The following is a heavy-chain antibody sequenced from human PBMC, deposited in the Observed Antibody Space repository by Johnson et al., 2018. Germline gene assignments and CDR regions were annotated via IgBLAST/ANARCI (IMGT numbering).Heavy chain of an antibody. CDR3: GKEPDGEDAFDI. J-gene: IGHJ3*02. Sequence: VQLVQSGGGLVQPGGSLRLSCAASGFTFSSYAMSWVRQAPGKGLAWVSAISGSGGSTYYADSVKGRFTISRDHSKDTLYRQMNSLRAEDTGVYYCGKEPDGEDAFDIWGQGTMVTVSS. V-gene: IGHV3-23*04. CDR2: ISGSGGST. D-gene: IGHD4-17*01. CDR1: GFTFSSYA.